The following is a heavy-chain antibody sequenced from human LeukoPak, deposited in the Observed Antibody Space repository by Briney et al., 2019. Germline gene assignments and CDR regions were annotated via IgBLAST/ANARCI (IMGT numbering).Heavy chain of an antibody. Sequence: AGGSLRLSCAASGFIFDVYAMHGVRQAPGKGLEWVSLISWDGGSTYYADSVKGRFPISRDNSKNSLYLQMNSLRAEDTALYYCAKDRAVAGASWAYYFDYWGQGTLVTVSS. CDR3: AKDRAVAGASWAYYFDY. CDR2: ISWDGGST. CDR1: GFIFDVYA. V-gene: IGHV3-43D*03. J-gene: IGHJ4*02. D-gene: IGHD2-15*01.